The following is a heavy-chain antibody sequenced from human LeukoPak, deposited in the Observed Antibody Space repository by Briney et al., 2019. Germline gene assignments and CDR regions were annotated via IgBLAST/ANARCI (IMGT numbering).Heavy chain of an antibody. CDR2: INPNSGGT. D-gene: IGHD3-10*01. J-gene: IGHJ4*02. Sequence: ASVKVSCKASGYTFTGYYMHWVRQAPGQGLEWMGWINPNSGGTNYAQKFQGRVTMTRDTSISTAYMELSRLRSDDTAVYYCARGVPENVLLWFGEPARSYYFDCWGQGTLVTVSS. V-gene: IGHV1-2*02. CDR1: GYTFTGYY. CDR3: ARGVPENVLLWFGEPARSYYFDC.